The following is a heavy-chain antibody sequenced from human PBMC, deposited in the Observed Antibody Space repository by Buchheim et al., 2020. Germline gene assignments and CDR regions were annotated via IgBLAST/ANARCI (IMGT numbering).Heavy chain of an antibody. CDR2: IGIGGDT. Sequence: EVQLVESGGDLVQPGGSLRLSCAASGFSFSSYDMHWVRQITGKGLEWVSGIGIGGDTYYSGSVKGRFSVSRENAKSSMYLQMNSLRVADTALYYCARWHCSGGSCYSDYWGQGTL. V-gene: IGHV3-13*04. D-gene: IGHD2-15*01. J-gene: IGHJ4*02. CDR1: GFSFSSYD. CDR3: ARWHCSGGSCYSDY.